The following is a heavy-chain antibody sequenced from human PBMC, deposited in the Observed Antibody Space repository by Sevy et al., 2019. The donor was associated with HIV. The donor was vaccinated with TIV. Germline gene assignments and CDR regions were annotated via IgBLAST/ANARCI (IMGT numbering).Heavy chain of an antibody. J-gene: IGHJ6*02. D-gene: IGHD2-2*01. Sequence: ASVKVSCKASGYTFTSYGISWVRQAPGQGLEWMGWISAYNGNTNYAQKLQGTVTMTTDTSTSTAYMELRSLRSDDTAVYYCARGGGGGSNSCYWSSGYGMDVWGQGTTVTVSS. V-gene: IGHV1-18*01. CDR2: ISAYNGNT. CDR3: ARGGGGGSNSCYWSSGYGMDV. CDR1: GYTFTSYG.